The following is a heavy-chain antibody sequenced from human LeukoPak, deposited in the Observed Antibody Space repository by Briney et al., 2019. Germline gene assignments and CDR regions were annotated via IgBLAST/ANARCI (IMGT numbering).Heavy chain of an antibody. Sequence: ASVKVSCKASGYIFTAYGISWVRQAPGQGPEWVGWISAYNGNTAYAQKLQGRVTMTRNTSISTAYMELSSLRSEDTAVYYCARRGVYYGSGSYYKSSFDYWGQGTLVTVSS. V-gene: IGHV1-18*01. J-gene: IGHJ4*02. CDR3: ARRGVYYGSGSYYKSSFDY. CDR2: ISAYNGNT. CDR1: GYIFTAYG. D-gene: IGHD3-10*01.